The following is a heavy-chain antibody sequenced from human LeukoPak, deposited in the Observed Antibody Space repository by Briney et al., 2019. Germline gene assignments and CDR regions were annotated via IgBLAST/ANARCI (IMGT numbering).Heavy chain of an antibody. CDR2: INPNSGGT. CDR3: ARGGGLDYTFDY. CDR1: GGTFSSYA. D-gene: IGHD4-11*01. Sequence: ASVKVSCKASGGTFSSYAISWVRQAPGQGLEWMGWINPNSGGTNYAQKFQGRVTMTRDTSISTAYMELSRLRSDDTAVYYCARGGGLDYTFDYWGQGTLVTVSS. V-gene: IGHV1-2*02. J-gene: IGHJ4*02.